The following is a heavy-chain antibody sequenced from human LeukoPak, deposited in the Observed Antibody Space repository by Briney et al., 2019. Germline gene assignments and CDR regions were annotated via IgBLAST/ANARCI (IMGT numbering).Heavy chain of an antibody. D-gene: IGHD6-19*01. V-gene: IGHV3-11*04. J-gene: IGHJ4*02. Sequence: GGSLRLSCAASGFTFSDSYMSWIRQAPGKGLEWVSYISSSGATTYYADSVKGRFTISRDNAKNSLYLQMNSLRAEDTAVYYCASGLGQWLVTVDYWGQGTLVTVSS. CDR3: ASGLGQWLVTVDY. CDR2: ISSSGATT. CDR1: GFTFSDSY.